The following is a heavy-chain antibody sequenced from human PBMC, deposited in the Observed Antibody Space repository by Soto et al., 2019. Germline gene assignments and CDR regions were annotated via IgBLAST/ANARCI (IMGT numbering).Heavy chain of an antibody. V-gene: IGHV4-30-4*01. D-gene: IGHD2-15*01. J-gene: IGHJ4*02. CDR1: GGSISSGNYY. CDR2: ISYSGST. CDR3: ATMGTPATGLYFFDY. Sequence: SETPSLTCPVSGGSISSGNYYWGWIRQPPGKGLEWIGFISYSGSTYYSTSLKSRVTISVDTSKSQFSLNLNFVTAADTAVYYCATMGTPATGLYFFDYWGQGSLVTVSS.